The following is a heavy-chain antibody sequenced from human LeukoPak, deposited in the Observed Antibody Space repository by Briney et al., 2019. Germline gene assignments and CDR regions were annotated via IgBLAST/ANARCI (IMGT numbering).Heavy chain of an antibody. CDR3: ARALTAAGAIDY. V-gene: IGHV1-2*04. D-gene: IGHD6-13*01. CDR1: GYTFTDYY. J-gene: IGHJ4*02. CDR2: INPNNGGT. Sequence: ASVKVSCKASGYTFTDYYMHWVRQAPGQGLEWLGWINPNNGGTKYAQKFQGWVTMTRDTSISTAYMEVSRLRSDDTAVYYCARALTAAGAIDYWGQGSLVTVSS.